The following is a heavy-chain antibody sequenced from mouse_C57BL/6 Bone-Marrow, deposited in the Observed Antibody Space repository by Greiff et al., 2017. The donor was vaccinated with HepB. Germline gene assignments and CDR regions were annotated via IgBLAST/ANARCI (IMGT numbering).Heavy chain of an antibody. V-gene: IGHV10-1*01. CDR1: GFSFNTYA. CDR3: VREDYGSSPWFAY. D-gene: IGHD1-1*01. J-gene: IGHJ3*01. Sequence: EVKVVESGGGLVQPKGSLKLSCAASGFSFNTYAMNWVRQAPGKGLEWVARIRSKSNNYATYYADSVKDRFTISRDDSESMLYLQMNNVKTEDTAMYYCVREDYGSSPWFAYWGQGTLVTVSA. CDR2: IRSKSNNYAT.